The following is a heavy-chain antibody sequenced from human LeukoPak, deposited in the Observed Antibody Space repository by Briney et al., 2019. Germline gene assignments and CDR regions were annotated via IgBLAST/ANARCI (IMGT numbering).Heavy chain of an antibody. V-gene: IGHV4-39*07. D-gene: IGHD3-3*01. Sequence: SETLSLTCTVSGGSTSSSSYYWGWIRQPPGKGLEWIGEINHSGSTNYNPSLKSRVTISVDTSKNQFSLKLSSVTAADTAVYYCARVLRFLEWLSYNWFDPWGQGTLVTVSS. CDR1: GGSTSSSSYY. CDR3: ARVLRFLEWLSYNWFDP. CDR2: INHSGST. J-gene: IGHJ5*02.